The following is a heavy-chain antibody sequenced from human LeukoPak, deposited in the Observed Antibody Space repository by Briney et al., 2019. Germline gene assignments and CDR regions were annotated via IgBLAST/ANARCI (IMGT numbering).Heavy chain of an antibody. V-gene: IGHV4-39*01. CDR1: GGSISSSSYY. D-gene: IGHD3-3*01. J-gene: IGHJ4*02. CDR2: IYYSGST. Sequence: SETLSLTCTVSGGSISSSSYYWGWIRQPPGKGLEWIGSIYYSGSTYYNPSLKSRVTISVDTSKNQFSLKLSSVTAADTAVYYCARVPSGYYDFWSGYLRRRGGFDYWGQGTLVTVSS. CDR3: ARVPSGYYDFWSGYLRRRGGFDY.